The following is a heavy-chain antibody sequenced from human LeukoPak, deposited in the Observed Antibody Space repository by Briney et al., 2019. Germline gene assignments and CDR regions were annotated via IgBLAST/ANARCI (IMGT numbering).Heavy chain of an antibody. J-gene: IGHJ4*02. CDR3: VKGLDYSSSQMDS. V-gene: IGHV3-64*05. Sequence: GGSLRLTCSASGFTFKSYAMHWVRQAPGKGLEYVSSINTNGANTYYADSVKGRFTISRDNSRNTVYVQMNSLTPEDTAVYYCVKGLDYSSSQMDSWGQGTLVTVSS. CDR2: INTNGANT. D-gene: IGHD6-6*01. CDR1: GFTFKSYA.